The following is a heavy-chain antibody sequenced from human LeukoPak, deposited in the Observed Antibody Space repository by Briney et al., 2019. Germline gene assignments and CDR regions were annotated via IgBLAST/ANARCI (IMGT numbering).Heavy chain of an antibody. D-gene: IGHD3-10*01. J-gene: IGHJ4*02. Sequence: GGSLRLSCAASGFSFSRYNMYWVRQAPGQGLEWVSSTTTTGGSLYYGDSVRGRFTISRDNAENSLYLQMNNLRAEDTAVYYCATSFGAIRGYWGQGTLVSVSS. CDR2: TTTTGGSL. CDR3: ATSFGAIRGY. CDR1: GFSFSRYN. V-gene: IGHV3-21*06.